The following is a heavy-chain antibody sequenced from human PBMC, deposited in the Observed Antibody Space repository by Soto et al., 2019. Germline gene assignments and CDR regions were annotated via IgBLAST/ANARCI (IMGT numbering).Heavy chain of an antibody. D-gene: IGHD2-8*01. CDR1: GGSVSSGNYY. CDR2: FYYTGSI. CDR3: ARSMFYPDDTNYSLFAY. J-gene: IGHJ4*01. Sequence: SETLSLTCTVSGGSVSSGNYYWNWVRQPPGKGLEWIGYFYYTGSINYNPSLKSRVTIFIDASKNQFSLRLSSVTAADTAVYYCARSMFYPDDTNYSLFAYWGHGILVTVT. V-gene: IGHV4-61*01.